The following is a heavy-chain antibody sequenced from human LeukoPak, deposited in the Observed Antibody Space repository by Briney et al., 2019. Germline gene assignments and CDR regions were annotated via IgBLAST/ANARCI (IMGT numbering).Heavy chain of an antibody. CDR3: AKRPGSGSYYSDFDY. CDR2: ISSSSSYI. J-gene: IGHJ4*02. D-gene: IGHD3-10*01. CDR1: GFTFSSYS. V-gene: IGHV3-21*04. Sequence: PGGSLRLSCAASGFTFSSYSMNWVRQAPGKGLEWVSSISSSSSYIYYADSVKGRFTISRDNSKNTLYLQMNSLRAEDTAVYYCAKRPGSGSYYSDFDYWGQGTLVTVSP.